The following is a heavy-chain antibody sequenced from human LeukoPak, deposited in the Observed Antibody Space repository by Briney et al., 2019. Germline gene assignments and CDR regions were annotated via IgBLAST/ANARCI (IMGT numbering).Heavy chain of an antibody. CDR3: AREGYCSGGSCYSAFDI. J-gene: IGHJ3*02. D-gene: IGHD2-15*01. Sequence: ASVKVSCKASGYTFTSYDINWVRQATGQGLEWMGWMNPNSGNTGYAQKFQGRVTMTRNTSISTAYMELSSLRSEDTAVYYCAREGYCSGGSCYSAFDIWGQGTMVTVSS. CDR2: MNPNSGNT. V-gene: IGHV1-8*01. CDR1: GYTFTSYD.